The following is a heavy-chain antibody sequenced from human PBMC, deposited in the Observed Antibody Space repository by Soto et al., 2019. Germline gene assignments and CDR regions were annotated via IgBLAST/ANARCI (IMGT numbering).Heavy chain of an antibody. CDR1: GGTFSSYA. Sequence: QVQLVQSGAEVKKPGSSVKVSCKASGGTFSSYAISWVRQAPGQGLEWMGGIIPIFGTANYAQKFQGRVTIAADESTSKAYMELSSLRSEDTAVYYCARVRPADGYCSSTSCPGWFDPWGQGTLVTVSS. CDR3: ARVRPADGYCSSTSCPGWFDP. V-gene: IGHV1-69*01. J-gene: IGHJ5*02. D-gene: IGHD2-2*01. CDR2: IIPIFGTA.